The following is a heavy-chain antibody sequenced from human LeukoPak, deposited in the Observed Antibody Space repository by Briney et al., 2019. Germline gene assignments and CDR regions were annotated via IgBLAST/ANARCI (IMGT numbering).Heavy chain of an antibody. CDR3: ARSLYYYDSSGDNDAFDI. CDR1: GGSISSGGYS. J-gene: IGHJ3*02. Sequence: SQTLSLTCTVSGGSISSGGYSWSWIRQHPGKGLEWIGYIYYSGSTYYNPSLKSRVTISVDTSKNQFSLKLSSVTAADTAVYYCARSLYYYDSSGDNDAFDIWGQGTMVTVSS. V-gene: IGHV4-31*08. D-gene: IGHD3-22*01. CDR2: IYYSGST.